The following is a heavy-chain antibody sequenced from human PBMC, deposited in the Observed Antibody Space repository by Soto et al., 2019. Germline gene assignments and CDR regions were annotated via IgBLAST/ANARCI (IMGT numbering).Heavy chain of an antibody. CDR2: ILCDDDK. CDR1: GFSLSSNGVG. J-gene: IGHJ5*02. V-gene: IGHV2-5*02. CDR3: AHRSPYRGSWNSGWFAS. D-gene: IGHD6-13*01. Sequence: QITLKESGRTLVKPTQTLTLTCSFSGFSLSSNGVGVGWIRQAPGKALEWLAFILCDDDKRYSPSLKSRLSMTKDTAINQVFLIMTSVDPVDSATYYCAHRSPYRGSWNSGWFASWGQGILVAVCS.